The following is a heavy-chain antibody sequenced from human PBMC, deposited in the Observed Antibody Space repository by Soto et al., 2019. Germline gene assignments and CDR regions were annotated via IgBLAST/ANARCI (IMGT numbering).Heavy chain of an antibody. V-gene: IGHV1-18*01. J-gene: IGHJ6*02. CDR2: ISAYNGNT. CDR1: GYTNTSYG. CDR3: ARPVSYYYYGMDV. Sequence: APVKVSCKASGYTNTSYGISWVRQEPGQGLEWMGWISAYNGNTNYAQKLQGRVTMTTDTSTSTAYMELRSLRSDDTAVYYCARPVSYYYYGMDVWGQGTTVTVSS. D-gene: IGHD4-4*01.